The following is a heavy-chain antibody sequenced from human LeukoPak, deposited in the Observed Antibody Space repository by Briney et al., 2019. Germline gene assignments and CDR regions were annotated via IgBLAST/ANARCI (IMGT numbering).Heavy chain of an antibody. Sequence: SQTLSLTFAISGDSLSSNSAPWNWLRQSPSRPLEGLGRTYYRSKWYYDYAVSVRSRVTINPDTSKNKFSLQLNSVTREDTAVYYCARDLSSGLGDFDYWGQGTLVTVSS. CDR3: ARDLSSGLGDFDY. J-gene: IGHJ4*02. CDR2: TYYRSKWYY. D-gene: IGHD3-16*01. CDR1: GDSLSSNSAP. V-gene: IGHV6-1*01.